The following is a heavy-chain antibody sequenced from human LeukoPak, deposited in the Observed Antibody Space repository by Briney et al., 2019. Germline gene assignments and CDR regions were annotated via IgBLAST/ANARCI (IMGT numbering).Heavy chain of an antibody. CDR2: TYYRSNWYN. CDR3: ARDKKYSYGYWNWFDP. V-gene: IGHV6-1*01. Sequence: SQTLSLTCAISGDIVSSNSAAWNWIRQSPSRGLEWLGRTYYRSNWYNDYAVSVKSRITINPDTSKNQFSLQLNSVTPEDTAVYYCARDKKYSYGYWNWFDPWGQGTLVTVSS. J-gene: IGHJ5*02. D-gene: IGHD5-18*01. CDR1: GDIVSSNSAA.